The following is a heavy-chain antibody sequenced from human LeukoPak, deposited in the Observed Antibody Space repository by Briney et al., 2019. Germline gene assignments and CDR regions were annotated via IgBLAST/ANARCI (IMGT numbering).Heavy chain of an antibody. D-gene: IGHD3-10*01. J-gene: IGHJ5*02. CDR3: ARLPHRLLSESYCFDP. CDR2: ISTYNGYT. CDR1: GYTFTNYG. Sequence: ASVKVSCKASGYTFTNYGISWVRQAPGQGLDWIGWISTYNGYTNYAQKLQGRVTMTTDTSTRTAYMELRSLRSDDTAVYYCARLPHRLLSESYCFDPWGQGTLVTVSS. V-gene: IGHV1-18*01.